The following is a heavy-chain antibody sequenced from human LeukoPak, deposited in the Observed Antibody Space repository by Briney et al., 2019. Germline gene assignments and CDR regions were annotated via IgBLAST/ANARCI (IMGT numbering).Heavy chain of an antibody. CDR3: ATGVLRLGELVSSFDY. V-gene: IGHV1-24*01. J-gene: IGHJ4*02. Sequence: ASVKVSCKVSGYTLTELSMHWVRQAPGKGLEWMGGFDPEDGETIYAQKFQGRVTMTEDTSTDTAYMELSSLRSEDTAVYYCATGVLRLGELVSSFDYWGQGTLVTVSS. CDR2: FDPEDGET. D-gene: IGHD3-10*01. CDR1: GYTLTELS.